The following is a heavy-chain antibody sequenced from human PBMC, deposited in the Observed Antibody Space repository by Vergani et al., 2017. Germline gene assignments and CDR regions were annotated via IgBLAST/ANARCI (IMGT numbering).Heavy chain of an antibody. J-gene: IGHJ4*02. CDR1: GFTFSSYG. Sequence: EVQLLESGGGLVQPGGSLSLSCAASGFTFSSYGMSWVRQAPGKGLEWVSAISGSGGSTYYADSVKGRFTISRDNSKKTLYLQMNSLRAEDTAIYYCAKGYSRTWPRGFDYWGQGTLVTVSS. CDR2: ISGSGGST. V-gene: IGHV3-23*01. CDR3: AKGYSRTWPRGFDY. D-gene: IGHD6-13*01.